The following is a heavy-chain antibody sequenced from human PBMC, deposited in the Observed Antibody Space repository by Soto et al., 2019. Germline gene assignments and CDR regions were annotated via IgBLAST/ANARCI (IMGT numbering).Heavy chain of an antibody. J-gene: IGHJ5*02. D-gene: IGHD6-13*01. CDR1: GFTFSGSA. CDR2: IRSKANSYAT. CDR3: TRPQRDSSSWYNWFDP. V-gene: IGHV3-73*01. Sequence: GGSLRLSCAASGFTFSGSAMHWVRQASGKGLEWVGRIRSKANSYATAYAASVKGRFTISRDDSKHTAYLQMNSLKTEDTAVYYCTRPQRDSSSWYNWFDPWGQGTLVTVSS.